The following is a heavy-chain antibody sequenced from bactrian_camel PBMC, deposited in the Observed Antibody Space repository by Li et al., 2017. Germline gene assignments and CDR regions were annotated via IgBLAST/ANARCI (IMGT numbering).Heavy chain of an antibody. V-gene: IGHV3S25*01. J-gene: IGHJ4*01. Sequence: QLVESGGGLVQPGGSLRLSCEASGFTISSRWMYWVRQAPGKGLEWVSYINSDGGTTYYADSVKGRFTISRDNAKNTEYLQMNSLKPEDTAVYYCVRDGGGYSMSYWGQGTQVTVS. D-gene: IGHD1*01. CDR3: VRDGGGYSMSY. CDR2: INSDGGTT. CDR1: GFTISSRW.